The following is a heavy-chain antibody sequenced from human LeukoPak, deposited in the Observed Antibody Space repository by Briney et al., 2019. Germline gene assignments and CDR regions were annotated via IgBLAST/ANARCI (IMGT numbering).Heavy chain of an antibody. CDR1: GYIFTTYW. J-gene: IGHJ6*02. D-gene: IGHD3-10*01. Sequence: GESLQISCKGSGYIFTTYWIGWVRQKPGKGLEWMGIIYPGDSDTRYSPSFQGQVTISADKSISTAYLQWSSLKASDTAMYYCARPLSYYGSGSSYGMDVWGQGTTVTVSS. V-gene: IGHV5-51*01. CDR3: ARPLSYYGSGSSYGMDV. CDR2: IYPGDSDT.